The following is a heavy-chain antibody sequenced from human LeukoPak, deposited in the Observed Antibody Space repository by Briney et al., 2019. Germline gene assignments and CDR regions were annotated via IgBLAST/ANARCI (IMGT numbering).Heavy chain of an antibody. D-gene: IGHD6-13*01. CDR2: ISAYNGNT. Sequence: GASVKVSCKASGYTFTSNGISWVRQAPGQGLEWMGWISAYNGNTNYAQKVQGRVTMTTDTSTSTGYMELRSLRSDDTAVYYCARVAATIYWYYGMDVWAKGPRSPSP. CDR3: ARVAATIYWYYGMDV. V-gene: IGHV1-18*01. J-gene: IGHJ6*02. CDR1: GYTFTSNG.